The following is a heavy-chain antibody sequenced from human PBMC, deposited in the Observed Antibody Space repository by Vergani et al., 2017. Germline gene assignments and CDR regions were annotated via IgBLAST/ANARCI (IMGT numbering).Heavy chain of an antibody. CDR1: GGTFSSFA. D-gene: IGHD2-8*01. V-gene: IGHV1-69*01. CDR2: IIPIFGTA. J-gene: IGHJ2*01. Sequence: QVQLVQSGAEVKKPGSSVKVSCKASGGTFSSFAISWVRQAPGQGLEWMGGIIPIFGTANYAQKFQGRVTITADESTSTAYMELSSLRSEDTAVYYCASNVCQPFKWCMFWYFDLWGRGTLVTVSS. CDR3: ASNVCQPFKWCMFWYFDL.